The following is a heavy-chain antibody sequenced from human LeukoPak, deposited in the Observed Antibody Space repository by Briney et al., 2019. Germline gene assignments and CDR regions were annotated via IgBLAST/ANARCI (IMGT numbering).Heavy chain of an antibody. D-gene: IGHD5-12*01. CDR3: AIQWLKDY. CDR2: IYYSGST. V-gene: IGHV4-39*01. CDR1: GGSISSSSYY. Sequence: PSETLSLTCTVSGGSISSSSYYWGWIRQPPGKGLEWIGSIYYSGSTYYNPSLKSRVTISVDTSKNQFSLKLSSVTAADTAVYYCAIQWLKDYWGQGTLVTVSS. J-gene: IGHJ4*02.